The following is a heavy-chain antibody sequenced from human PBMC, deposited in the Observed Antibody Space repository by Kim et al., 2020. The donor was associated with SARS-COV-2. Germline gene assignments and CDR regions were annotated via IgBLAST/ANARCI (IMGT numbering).Heavy chain of an antibody. D-gene: IGHD4-17*01. CDR3: ATPFTVTQFDY. J-gene: IGHJ4*02. CDR2: T. V-gene: IGHV3-23*01. Sequence: TYSADSVKGRFTISRDNSKNTLYLQMNSLRAEDTAVYYCATPFTVTQFDYWGQGTLVTVSS.